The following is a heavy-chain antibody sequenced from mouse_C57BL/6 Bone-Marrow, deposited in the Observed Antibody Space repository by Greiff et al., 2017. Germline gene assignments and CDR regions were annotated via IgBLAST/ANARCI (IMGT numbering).Heavy chain of an antibody. CDR3: ARIDSNGSSYAMDY. Sequence: QVQLQQSGAELVKPGASVKLSCKASGYTFTSYWMHWVKQRPGRGLEWIGRIDPNSGGTKYNEKFKSKATLTVDKPSSPAYMQLSSLTSKDAAVYYCARIDSNGSSYAMDYWGQGTSVTVSS. CDR1: GYTFTSYW. J-gene: IGHJ4*01. V-gene: IGHV1-72*01. CDR2: IDPNSGGT. D-gene: IGHD1-1*01.